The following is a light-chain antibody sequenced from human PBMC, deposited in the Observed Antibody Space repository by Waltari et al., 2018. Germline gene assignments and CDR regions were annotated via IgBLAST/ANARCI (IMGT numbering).Light chain of an antibody. V-gene: IGKV1-27*01. CDR2: DAS. CDR1: QDISYS. J-gene: IGKJ1*01. CDR3: QKYDYAPLT. Sequence: DIQMTQSPSSLSASVGDRVTITCRASQDISYSLAWYQQKPGKVPKLLIFDASTLQSGVPSRFRGGGSGTDFTLTITSLQPEDVATYYCQKYDYAPLTFGQGTKVEVK.